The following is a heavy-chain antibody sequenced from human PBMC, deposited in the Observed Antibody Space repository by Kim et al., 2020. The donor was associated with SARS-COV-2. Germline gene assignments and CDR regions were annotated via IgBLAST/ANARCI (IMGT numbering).Heavy chain of an antibody. CDR2: VSGDGSIT. J-gene: IGHJ4*02. Sequence: GGSLRLSCAASGFTFDDYAMHWVRQAPGKGLEWLSLVSGDGSITYYAGSVKGRFTISRESSKNSLFLQMNSLRPEDTALYYCARAGSPAGPYGDYNYFDFWGQGTLVTVSS. V-gene: IGHV3-43*02. D-gene: IGHD4-17*01. CDR3: ARAGSPAGPYGDYNYFDF. CDR1: GFTFDDYA.